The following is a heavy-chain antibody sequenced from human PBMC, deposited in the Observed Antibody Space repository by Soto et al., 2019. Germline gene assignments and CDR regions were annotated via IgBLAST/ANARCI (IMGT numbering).Heavy chain of an antibody. CDR1: GFTFSSYA. V-gene: IGHV3-23*01. CDR2: ISGSGGST. Sequence: VGSLRLSCAASGFTFSSYAMSWVRQAPGKGLEWVSAISGSGGSTYYADSVKGRFTISRDNSKNTLYLQMNSLRAEDTAVYYCAKAGIRYYYFDYWGQGTLVPVYS. J-gene: IGHJ4*02. CDR3: AKAGIRYYYFDY. D-gene: IGHD3-10*01.